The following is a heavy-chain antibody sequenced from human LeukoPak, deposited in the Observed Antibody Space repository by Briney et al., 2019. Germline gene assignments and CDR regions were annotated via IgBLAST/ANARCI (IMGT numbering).Heavy chain of an antibody. Sequence: ASVKVSCKASGYTFTGYYMHWVRQAPGQGLEWMGWINPNSGGTNYAQKFQGRVTMTRDTSISTAYMELSRLRSDDTAVYYCARRIAAARYFQHWGQGTLVTVSS. CDR2: INPNSGGT. CDR1: GYTFTGYY. CDR3: ARRIAAARYFQH. J-gene: IGHJ1*01. D-gene: IGHD6-13*01. V-gene: IGHV1-2*02.